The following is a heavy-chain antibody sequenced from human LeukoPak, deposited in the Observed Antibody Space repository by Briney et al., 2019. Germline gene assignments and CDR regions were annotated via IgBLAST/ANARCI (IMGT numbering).Heavy chain of an antibody. CDR1: GFTFSSYG. CDR2: ISYDGSNK. V-gene: IGHV3-30*18. CDR3: AKQLGYCSDGSCYFPY. Sequence: QTGRSLRLSCAASGFTFSSYGMHWVRQAPGKGLEWVAVISYDGSNKYYADSVKGRFTISRDNSKNTLYLQMNSLRAEDTAVYYCAKQLGYCSDGSCYFPYWGQGTLVTVSS. J-gene: IGHJ4*02. D-gene: IGHD2-15*01.